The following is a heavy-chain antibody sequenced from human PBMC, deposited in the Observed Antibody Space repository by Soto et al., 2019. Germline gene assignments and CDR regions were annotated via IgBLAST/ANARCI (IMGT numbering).Heavy chain of an antibody. CDR2: ISDSGGST. V-gene: IGHV3-23*01. CDR1: GFTFSSNA. CDR3: AKALGRDFSDFDS. Sequence: PGGSLRLSCEASGFTFSSNAMTWVRQAPGKGLEWVSAISDSGGSTYYADSVAGRFTISRDNSRHTPYLQMNSLRAEDTAIYYCAKALGRDFSDFDSWGQGTQVTVSS. D-gene: IGHD3-10*01. J-gene: IGHJ4*02.